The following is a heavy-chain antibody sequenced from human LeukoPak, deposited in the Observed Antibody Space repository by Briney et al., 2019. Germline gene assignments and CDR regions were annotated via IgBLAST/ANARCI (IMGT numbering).Heavy chain of an antibody. CDR1: GFTVSRNY. CDR2: LYSDGST. CDR3: ARGGRRITIFGVDRGAFDY. D-gene: IGHD3-3*01. V-gene: IGHV3-53*01. Sequence: AGGSLRLSCAASGFTVSRNYMSWVRQAPGKGLEWVSVLYSDGSTYHADSVKGRFTISRDNAKNTLYLQMNSLRAEDTAVYYCARGGRRITIFGVDRGAFDYWGQGTLVTVSS. J-gene: IGHJ4*02.